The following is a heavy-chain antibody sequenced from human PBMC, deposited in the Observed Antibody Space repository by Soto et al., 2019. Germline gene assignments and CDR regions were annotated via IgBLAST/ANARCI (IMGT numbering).Heavy chain of an antibody. D-gene: IGHD4-17*01. Sequence: QVQLVQSGAEVKKPGASVRVSCKTSGYTFTSYDINWVRQVTGQGLEWMGWMNPNSGYTGHTQKCQGRVPMTRDTSTSTAYMELSSLRSEDTAVYYCARTAGDLDYWGQGTLVTVSS. CDR3: ARTAGDLDY. CDR2: MNPNSGYT. J-gene: IGHJ4*02. CDR1: GYTFTSYD. V-gene: IGHV1-8*01.